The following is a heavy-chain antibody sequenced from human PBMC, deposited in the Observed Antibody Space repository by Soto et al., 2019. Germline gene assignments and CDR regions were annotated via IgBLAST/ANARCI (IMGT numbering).Heavy chain of an antibody. CDR1: GYTFTSYA. J-gene: IGHJ5*02. CDR3: ARGFSGGDAAWFDP. CDR2: INAGNGNT. D-gene: IGHD2-21*02. Sequence: QVQLVQSGAEVKKPGASVKVSCKASGYTFTSYAMHWVRQAPGQRLEWMGWINAGNGNTKYSQKFQGRVTITRDTSASTAYMELSSLRSEDTAVYYCARGFSGGDAAWFDPLGQGTLVTVSS. V-gene: IGHV1-3*01.